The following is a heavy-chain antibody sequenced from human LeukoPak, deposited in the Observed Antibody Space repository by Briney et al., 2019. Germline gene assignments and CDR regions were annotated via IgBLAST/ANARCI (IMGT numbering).Heavy chain of an antibody. CDR3: AKVRYQLLIDY. V-gene: IGHV3-20*04. J-gene: IGHJ4*02. Sequence: GGSLRLSCAASGFTFDDYGMSWVRQAPGKGLEWVSGINWNGGRIGYADSVKGRFTISRDNAKNSLYLQMNSLRVEDTALYYCAKVRYQLLIDYWGQGTLVTVSS. CDR2: INWNGGRI. D-gene: IGHD2-2*01. CDR1: GFTFDDYG.